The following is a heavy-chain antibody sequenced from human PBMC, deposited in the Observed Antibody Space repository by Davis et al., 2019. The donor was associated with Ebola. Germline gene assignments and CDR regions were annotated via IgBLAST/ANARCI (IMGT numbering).Heavy chain of an antibody. J-gene: IGHJ6*02. Sequence: ASVKVSCKASGYILSSYGITWVRQAPGQGLEWMGWISGYNGNTNYAQSFQDRFTMTTDTSTGSAFMELRSLRSDDTAVYYCARPFMVIIPTGRKIYSGMDVWGQGTTVTVPS. CDR1: GYILSSYG. D-gene: IGHD4/OR15-4a*01. V-gene: IGHV1-18*01. CDR2: ISGYNGNT. CDR3: ARPFMVIIPTGRKIYSGMDV.